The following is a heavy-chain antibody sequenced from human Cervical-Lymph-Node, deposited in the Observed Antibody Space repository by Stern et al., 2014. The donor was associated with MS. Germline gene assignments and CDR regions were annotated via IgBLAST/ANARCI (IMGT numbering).Heavy chain of an antibody. CDR1: GYTFTDHH. J-gene: IGHJ5*02. CDR2: INPSSGDT. CDR3: ARGTLADP. D-gene: IGHD3-10*01. V-gene: IGHV1-2*02. Sequence: VQLVQSGAEVKKPGASVKVSCKTSGYTFTDHHLHLVRQAPGQGLEWMGWINPSSGDTNYAQKFQGRVTVTRDTSISTAYMELYSLKSDDTAVYYCARGTLADPWGQGTLVTVSS.